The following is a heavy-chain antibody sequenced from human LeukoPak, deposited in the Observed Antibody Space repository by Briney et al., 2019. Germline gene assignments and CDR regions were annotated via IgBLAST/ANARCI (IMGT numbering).Heavy chain of an antibody. Sequence: ASVKDSCKASGYTFTGYYMHWVRQAPGQGLEWMGRINPNSGGTNYAQKFQGRVTMTRDTSISTAYMELSRLRSDDTAVYYCARDRYSGYDWDFDYWGQGTLVTVSS. CDR1: GYTFTGYY. V-gene: IGHV1-2*06. J-gene: IGHJ4*02. CDR2: INPNSGGT. CDR3: ARDRYSGYDWDFDY. D-gene: IGHD5-12*01.